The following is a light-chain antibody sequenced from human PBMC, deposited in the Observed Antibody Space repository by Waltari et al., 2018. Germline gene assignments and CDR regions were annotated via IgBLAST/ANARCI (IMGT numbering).Light chain of an antibody. CDR2: DIN. V-gene: IGLV2-11*01. CDR3: CSYVGSNIYWV. CDR1: SSDVGGYNY. J-gene: IGLJ3*02. Sequence: QSALTQPRSVSGSPGQSVTISCTGTSSDVGGYNYVSWYQQHPDKAPKLIIYDINKRPPGVPDPFSGSKSGNTASLTISGLQAEDEADYYCCSYVGSNIYWVFGGGTKLTVL.